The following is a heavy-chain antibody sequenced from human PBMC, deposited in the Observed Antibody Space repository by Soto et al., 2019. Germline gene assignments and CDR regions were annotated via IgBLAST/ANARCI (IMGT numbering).Heavy chain of an antibody. V-gene: IGHV1-69*01. D-gene: IGHD3-3*01. J-gene: IGHJ6*02. Sequence: QVQLVQSGAEVKKPGSSVKVSCKASGGTFSSYAISWVRQAPGQGLEWMGGIIPIFGTANYAQKFQGRVTITADESTSTAYMELSSLRSEDTAVYYCASRWDYDFWSGYSTDYYYYGMDVWGQGTTVTVSS. CDR1: GGTFSSYA. CDR2: IIPIFGTA. CDR3: ASRWDYDFWSGYSTDYYYYGMDV.